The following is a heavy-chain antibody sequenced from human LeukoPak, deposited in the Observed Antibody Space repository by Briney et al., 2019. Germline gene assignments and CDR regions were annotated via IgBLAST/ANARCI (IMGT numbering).Heavy chain of an antibody. V-gene: IGHV3-66*01. CDR3: ARDYCGGDCYPAYYYYGMDV. Sequence: GGSLRLSCAASGFTVSSNYMSWVRQAPGKGLEWVSVIYSGGSTYYADSVKGRFTISRDNSKNTLYLQMNSLRAEDTAVYYCARDYCGGDCYPAYYYYGMDVWGQGTTVTVSS. CDR1: GFTVSSNY. CDR2: IYSGGST. J-gene: IGHJ6*02. D-gene: IGHD2-21*02.